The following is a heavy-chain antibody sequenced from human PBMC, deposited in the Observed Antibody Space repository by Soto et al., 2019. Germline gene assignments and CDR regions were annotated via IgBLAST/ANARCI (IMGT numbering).Heavy chain of an antibody. CDR1: GYSFTSYW. V-gene: IGHV5-51*03. J-gene: IGHJ4*02. CDR2: IYPGDSDT. CDR3: ARGDCSSTRCYNPDY. Sequence: EVQLVQSGAEVKKPGESLKISCKGSGYSFTSYWIGWVRQMPGKGLEWMGSIYPGDSDTRYSPSFQGQVTISADKSISTAYLQWSSLKASDTAMYYCARGDCSSTRCYNPDYWGQGTLVTVSS. D-gene: IGHD2-2*01.